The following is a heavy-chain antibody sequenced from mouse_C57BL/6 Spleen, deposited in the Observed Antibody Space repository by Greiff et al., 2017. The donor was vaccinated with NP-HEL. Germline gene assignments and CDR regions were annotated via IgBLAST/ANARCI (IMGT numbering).Heavy chain of an antibody. CDR3: ASTIVTTGYFDY. J-gene: IGHJ2*01. CDR2: IYPGDGDT. D-gene: IGHD2-2*01. CDR1: GYAFSSSW. V-gene: IGHV1-82*01. Sequence: VQLQQSGPELVKPGASVKISCKASGYAFSSSWMNWVKQRPGKGLEWIGRIYPGDGDTNYNGKFKGKATLTADKSSSTAYMQLSSLTSEDSAVYFFASTIVTTGYFDYWGQGTTLTVSS.